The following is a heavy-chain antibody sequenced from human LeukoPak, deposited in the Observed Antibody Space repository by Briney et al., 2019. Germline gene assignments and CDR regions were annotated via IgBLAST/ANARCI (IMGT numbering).Heavy chain of an antibody. V-gene: IGHV1-69*04. CDR3: ARERGYYYDSSGYYSGLDY. D-gene: IGHD3-22*01. Sequence: SVKVSCKASGGTFSSYAISWVRQAPGQGLEWMGRIIPILGIANYAQKFQGSVTITADKSTSTAYMELSSLRSEDTAVYYCARERGYYYDSSGYYSGLDYWGQGTLVTVSS. J-gene: IGHJ4*02. CDR1: GGTFSSYA. CDR2: IIPILGIA.